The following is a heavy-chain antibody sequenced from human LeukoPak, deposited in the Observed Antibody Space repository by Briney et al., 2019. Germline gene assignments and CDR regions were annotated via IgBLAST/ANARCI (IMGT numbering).Heavy chain of an antibody. Sequence: GGSLRLSCSASGLSFSSYDMNWVRQAPGKGLEWVSYISSRGGSIYYADSVKGRVTLSRDNANNSLYLQMNSLRAEDTAVYYCARHPGDYWGHGTLVTVSS. J-gene: IGHJ4*01. V-gene: IGHV3-48*03. CDR2: ISSRGGSI. CDR3: ARHPGDY. CDR1: GLSFSSYD.